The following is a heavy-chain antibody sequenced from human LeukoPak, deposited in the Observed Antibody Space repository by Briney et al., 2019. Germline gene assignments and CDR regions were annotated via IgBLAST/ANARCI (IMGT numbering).Heavy chain of an antibody. CDR2: FIPIFGTA. Sequence: SVKVSCKASGGTFSSYAISWVRQAPGQGLEWMGGFIPIFGTANYAQKFQGRVTITADESTSTAYMELSSLRSEDTAVYYCARRGPFWSGYLAVYYYYYGMDVWGQGTTVTVSS. CDR1: GGTFSSYA. D-gene: IGHD3-3*01. V-gene: IGHV1-69*13. CDR3: ARRGPFWSGYLAVYYYYYGMDV. J-gene: IGHJ6*02.